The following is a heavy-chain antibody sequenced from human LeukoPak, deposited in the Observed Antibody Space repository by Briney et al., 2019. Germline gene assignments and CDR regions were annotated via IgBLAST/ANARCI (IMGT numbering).Heavy chain of an antibody. CDR3: ASDRCSSNRCYGAFGI. D-gene: IGHD2-2*01. V-gene: IGHV1-69*13. CDR2: IIPFFGTT. CDR1: GYTFTSYD. J-gene: IGHJ3*02. Sequence: GASVKVSCKASGYTFTSYDINWVRQAPGEGLEWMGGIIPFFGTTNYAQKFQGRVTITADASTSTAYMELSSPRSEDTAVYYCASDRCSSNRCYGAFGIWGQGTMVTVSS.